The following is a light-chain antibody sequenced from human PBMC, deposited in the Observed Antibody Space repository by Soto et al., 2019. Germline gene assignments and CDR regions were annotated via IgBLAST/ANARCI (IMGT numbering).Light chain of an antibody. Sequence: EIVLTQSPGTLSLSPGERGTLSCRASQNLGTLYLAWFQQKPGQAPRLLIYGASTRATGIPARFSGSGSGTEFTLTISSLQSEDFAVYYCQQYNNWPPLTFGGGTKVDIK. CDR3: QQYNNWPPLT. V-gene: IGKV3-15*01. CDR1: QNLGTLY. J-gene: IGKJ4*01. CDR2: GAS.